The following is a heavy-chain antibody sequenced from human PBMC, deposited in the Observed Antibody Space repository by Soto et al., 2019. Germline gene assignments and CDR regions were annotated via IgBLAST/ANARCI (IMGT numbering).Heavy chain of an antibody. CDR3: ARGLLVDDYYFDY. CDR2: IIHILGIA. V-gene: IGHV1-69*02. D-gene: IGHD6-6*01. CDR1: GGTFSSYT. Sequence: QVQLVQSGAEVKKPGSSVKVSCKASGGTFSSYTISWVRQAPGQGLEWMGRIIHILGIANYAQKFQGRVTITADNSTSTAYMELSSLRSEDTAVYYCARGLLVDDYYFDYWCQGTLVTVSS. J-gene: IGHJ4*02.